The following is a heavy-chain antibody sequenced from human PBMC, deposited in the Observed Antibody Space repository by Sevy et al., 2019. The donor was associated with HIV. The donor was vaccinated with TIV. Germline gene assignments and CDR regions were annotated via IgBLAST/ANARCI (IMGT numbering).Heavy chain of an antibody. CDR2: ITASANYI. J-gene: IGHJ6*02. V-gene: IGHV3-21*01. CDR1: GFTFSSYN. D-gene: IGHD2-2*01. CDR3: ARDWLPADIYGMDV. Sequence: GGSLRLSCAASGFTFSSYNVNWVRQAPGKGLEWVSSITASANYIYYADSVKGRFTISRDNAKKSLYLQMNSLRAEDTAVYYCARDWLPADIYGMDVWGQGTTVTVSS.